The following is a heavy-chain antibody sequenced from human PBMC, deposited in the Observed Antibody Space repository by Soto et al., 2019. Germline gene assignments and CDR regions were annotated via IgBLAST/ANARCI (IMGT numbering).Heavy chain of an antibody. Sequence: GGSLRLSCAASGFTFDDYAMHWVRQAPGKGLEWVSGISWNSGSIGYADSVKGRFTISRDNAKNSLYLQMNSLRAEDTALYYCAKALQMTTVTNSPYYFDYWGQGTLVTVSS. V-gene: IGHV3-9*01. CDR1: GFTFDDYA. CDR2: ISWNSGSI. J-gene: IGHJ4*02. CDR3: AKALQMTTVTNSPYYFDY. D-gene: IGHD4-17*01.